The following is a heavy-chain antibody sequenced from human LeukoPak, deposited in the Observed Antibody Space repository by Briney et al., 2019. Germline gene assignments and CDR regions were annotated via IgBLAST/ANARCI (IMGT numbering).Heavy chain of an antibody. D-gene: IGHD5-18*01. CDR2: IHAGGTT. CDR3: ARDGLYSYGYSYFDC. CDR1: GVSISSYH. V-gene: IGHV4-4*07. J-gene: IGHJ4*02. Sequence: SETLSLTCAVSGVSISSYHWSWIRQPAGKSLEWLGRIHAGGTTNYNPSLDSRVTMSVDTSKNQFSLELRSVTAADTAVYYCARDGLYSYGYSYFDCGGQGTLVTVSS.